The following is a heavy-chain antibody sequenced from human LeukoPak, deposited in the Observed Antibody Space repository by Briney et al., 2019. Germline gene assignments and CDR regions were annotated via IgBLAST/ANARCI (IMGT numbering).Heavy chain of an antibody. Sequence: SETLSLTCAVSGDSISSGDYSWSWIRQPPGKGLEWIGYIYNSGTTNYNPSLKSRVTISVDTSKNQFSLKLSSVTAADTGVYYCAREREGPYGYLDYWGQGTLVTVSS. CDR3: AREREGPYGYLDY. V-gene: IGHV4-30-4*07. CDR1: GDSISSGDYS. J-gene: IGHJ4*02. CDR2: IYNSGTT. D-gene: IGHD4-17*01.